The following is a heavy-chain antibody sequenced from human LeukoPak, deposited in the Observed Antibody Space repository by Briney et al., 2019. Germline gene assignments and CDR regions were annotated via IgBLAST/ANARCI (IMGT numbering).Heavy chain of an antibody. V-gene: IGHV4-34*01. CDR3: ARANSAPFYYDSAHAFDI. D-gene: IGHD3-10*01. CDR2: INHSGST. Sequence: SSETLSLTCAVYGGSFSGYYWSWIRQPPGKGLEWIGEINHSGSTNYNPSLKSRVTISVDTSKNQFSLKLSSVTAADTAVYYCARANSAPFYYDSAHAFDIWGQGTMVTVSS. J-gene: IGHJ3*02. CDR1: GGSFSGYY.